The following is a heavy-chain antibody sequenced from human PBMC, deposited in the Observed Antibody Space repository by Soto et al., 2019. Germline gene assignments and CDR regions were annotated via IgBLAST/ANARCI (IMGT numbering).Heavy chain of an antibody. CDR1: GDAFSSYA. Sequence: SVKGSWKAAGDAFSSYASSCGRHTPGQGLEWMGGIIPIFGTANYAQKFQGRVTITADESTSTAYMELSSLRSEDTAVYYCARSSISGSSLYAFDIWGQGTMVTVSS. D-gene: IGHD1-26*01. CDR3: ARSSISGSSLYAFDI. V-gene: IGHV1-69*01. CDR2: IIPIFGTA. J-gene: IGHJ3*02.